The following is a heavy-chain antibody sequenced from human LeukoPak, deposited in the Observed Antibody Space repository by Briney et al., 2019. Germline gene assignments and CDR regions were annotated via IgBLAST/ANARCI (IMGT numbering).Heavy chain of an antibody. J-gene: IGHJ4*02. CDR2: INHSGST. V-gene: IGHV4-34*01. Sequence: SETLSLTCAVYGGSFSGYYWSWIRQPPGKGLEWIGEINHSGSTNYNPSLKSRVTISVDTSKNQFSLKLSSVTAADTAVYYCAXXXCSGGSCWDDYWGQGTLVTVSS. D-gene: IGHD2-15*01. CDR3: AXXXCSGGSCWDDY. CDR1: GGSFSGYY.